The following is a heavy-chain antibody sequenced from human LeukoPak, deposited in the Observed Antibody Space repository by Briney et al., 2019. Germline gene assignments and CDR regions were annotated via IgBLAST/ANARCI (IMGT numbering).Heavy chain of an antibody. J-gene: IGHJ4*02. CDR2: IYYSGKT. CDR1: GGSLSSYY. Sequence: SETLSLTCTVSGGSLSSYYWSWIRQPPGKGLEWIAYIYYSGKTNYNPSLKSRGTRSVDTSKNQFSLKLSSVTAADTALYYCARHGGYSGNPMPFDSRGQGTLVTVSS. V-gene: IGHV4-59*08. CDR3: ARHGGYSGNPMPFDS. D-gene: IGHD4-23*01.